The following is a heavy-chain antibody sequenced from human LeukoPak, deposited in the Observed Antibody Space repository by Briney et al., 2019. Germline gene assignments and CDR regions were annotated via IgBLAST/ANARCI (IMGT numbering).Heavy chain of an antibody. V-gene: IGHV1-2*02. Sequence: ASVKVSCKASGYTFTGYYMHWVRQAPGQGLEWMGWINPNSGGTNYAQKVQGRVTMTRDTSISTAYMELSRLRSDDTAVYYCARDEYSSSPDFDYWGQGTLVTVSS. CDR2: INPNSGGT. CDR1: GYTFTGYY. J-gene: IGHJ4*02. CDR3: ARDEYSSSPDFDY. D-gene: IGHD6-6*01.